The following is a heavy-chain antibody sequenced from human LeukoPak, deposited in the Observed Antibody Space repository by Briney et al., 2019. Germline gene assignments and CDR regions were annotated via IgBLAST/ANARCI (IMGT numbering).Heavy chain of an antibody. V-gene: IGHV4-59*01. CDR3: ASDPPFNYAPSYYFDY. J-gene: IGHJ4*02. CDR2: IYYSGST. CDR1: GGSISSYY. D-gene: IGHD1-7*01. Sequence: SETLSLTCTVSGGSISSYYWSWIRQPPGKGLEWIGYIYYSGSTNYNPSLKSRVTISVDTSKNQFSLKLSPVTAADTAVYYCASDPPFNYAPSYYFDYWGQGTLVTVSS.